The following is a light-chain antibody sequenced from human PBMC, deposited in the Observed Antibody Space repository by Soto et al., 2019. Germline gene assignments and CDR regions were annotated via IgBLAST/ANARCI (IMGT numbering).Light chain of an antibody. J-gene: IGKJ1*01. CDR2: GAS. V-gene: IGKV3-20*01. CDR1: QRGSANY. Sequence: EIVLTQSPGTLSLSPGERVTLACRASQRGSANYVAWYQHRPGQAPRLLIYGASSRATGIPDRFSGSGSGADFTLTISRLEPEDFAVYFCEQYGNPPRTFGHGTKVEIK. CDR3: EQYGNPPRT.